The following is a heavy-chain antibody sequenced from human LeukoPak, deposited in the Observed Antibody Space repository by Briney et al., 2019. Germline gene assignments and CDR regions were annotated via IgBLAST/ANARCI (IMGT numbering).Heavy chain of an antibody. CDR2: ISSSSSYI. CDR3: ARDRVVAPYYFDY. D-gene: IGHD5-12*01. J-gene: IGHJ4*02. V-gene: IGHV3-21*01. CDR1: GFTFRSYT. Sequence: PGGSLRLSCAASGFTFRSYTMNWVRQAPGKGLEWVSSISSSSSYIYYADSMKGRFTISRDNAKNSLYLQMNSLRAEDTAVYYCARDRVVAPYYFDYWGQGTLVTASS.